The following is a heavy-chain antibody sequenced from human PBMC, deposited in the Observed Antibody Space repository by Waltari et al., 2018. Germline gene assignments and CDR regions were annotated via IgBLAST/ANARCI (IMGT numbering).Heavy chain of an antibody. D-gene: IGHD4-4*01. CDR2: IGGSGGST. J-gene: IGHJ4*02. CDR3: AKDRDSNYPLSDY. V-gene: IGHV3-23*04. Sequence: EVQLVESGGGLVQTGGSLSLSWAAAGFTFSSIDMSCVRQAPGKGLEWVSAIGGSGGSTYYADSVKGRFTISRDNSKNTLYLQMNSLRAEDTAVYYCAKDRDSNYPLSDYWGQGTLVTVSS. CDR1: GFTFSSID.